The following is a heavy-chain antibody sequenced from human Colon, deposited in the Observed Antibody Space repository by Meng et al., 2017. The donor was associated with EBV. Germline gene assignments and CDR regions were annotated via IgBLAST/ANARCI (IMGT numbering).Heavy chain of an antibody. Sequence: QVQLHASGPGLVKPSGTLSLTCAGSGDSISNNWWSWVRQPPGKGLEWIGEIYHSGTTNYNPSLRSRVTISVDKSKNQFSLQLTSVTAADTAVYYCARNGDYNPGLYWGQGTLVTVSS. J-gene: IGHJ4*02. D-gene: IGHD4-17*01. CDR1: GDSISNNW. CDR2: IYHSGTT. CDR3: ARNGDYNPGLY. V-gene: IGHV4-4*02.